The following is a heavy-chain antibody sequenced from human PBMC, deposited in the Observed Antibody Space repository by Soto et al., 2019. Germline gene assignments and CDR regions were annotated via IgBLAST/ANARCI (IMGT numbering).Heavy chain of an antibody. V-gene: IGHV1-69*01. CDR1: GGTFSSYA. CDR3: ARTDTPRRFLEWLLNY. D-gene: IGHD3-3*01. CDR2: IIPIFGTA. J-gene: IGHJ4*02. Sequence: QVQLVQSGAEVKKPGSSLKVSCKASGGTFSSYAISWVRQAPGQGLEWMGGIIPIFGTANYAQKFQGRVKITADESTSTADMELSSLRCEDTAVYYCARTDTPRRFLEWLLNYWGQGNLVTVSS.